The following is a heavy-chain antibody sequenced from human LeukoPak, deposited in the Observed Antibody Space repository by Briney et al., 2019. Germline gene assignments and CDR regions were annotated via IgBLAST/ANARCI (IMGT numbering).Heavy chain of an antibody. J-gene: IGHJ4*02. CDR3: ARDPPNHIVVTSGDY. D-gene: IGHD2-21*01. CDR1: GYTFTSYY. Sequence: ASVKVSCKASGYTFTSYYMHWVRQAPGQGLEWMGIINPSGGSTSYAQKFQGRVTMTRDMSTSTVYMELSSLRSEDTAVYYCARDPPNHIVVTSGDYWGQGTLVTVSS. V-gene: IGHV1-46*01. CDR2: INPSGGST.